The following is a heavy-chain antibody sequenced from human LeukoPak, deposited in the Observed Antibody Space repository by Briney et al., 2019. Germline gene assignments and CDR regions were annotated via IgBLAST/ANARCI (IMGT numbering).Heavy chain of an antibody. J-gene: IGHJ5*02. V-gene: IGHV4-31*03. CDR2: IYYSGST. D-gene: IGHD2-15*01. CDR1: GGSISSGGYY. CDR3: ARGESGGSGWFDP. Sequence: SETLSLTCTVSGGSISSGGYYWSWIRQHPGKGLEWIGYIYYSGSTYYNPSLKSRVTISVDTSKNQFSLKLSSVTAADTAVYYCARGESGGSGWFDPWGQGTLVTVSS.